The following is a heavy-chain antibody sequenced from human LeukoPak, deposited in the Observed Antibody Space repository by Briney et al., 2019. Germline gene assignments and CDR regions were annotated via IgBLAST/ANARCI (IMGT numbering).Heavy chain of an antibody. Sequence: ASVKVSCKASGYTFTSYDINWVRQATGQGLEWMGWMNPNSGNTGYAQKLQGRVTMTTDTSTSTAYMELRSLRSDDTAVYYCARDGETFYDFWSGYDYWGQGTLVTVSS. J-gene: IGHJ4*02. V-gene: IGHV1-8*01. CDR1: GYTFTSYD. CDR2: MNPNSGNT. CDR3: ARDGETFYDFWSGYDY. D-gene: IGHD3-3*01.